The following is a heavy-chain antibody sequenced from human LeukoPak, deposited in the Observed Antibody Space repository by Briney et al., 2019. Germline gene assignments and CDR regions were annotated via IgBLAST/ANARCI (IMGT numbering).Heavy chain of an antibody. CDR1: GGSISSGGYS. CDR3: AREHYDSSAFDI. CDR2: IYHSGST. Sequence: SQTLSLTCAVSGGSISSGGYSWSWIRQPPGKGLEWIGYIYHSGSTYYNPSLKSRVTISVDRSKNQFSLKLSSVTAADTAVYYCAREHYDSSAFDIWGQGTMVTVSS. V-gene: IGHV4-30-2*01. J-gene: IGHJ3*02. D-gene: IGHD3-22*01.